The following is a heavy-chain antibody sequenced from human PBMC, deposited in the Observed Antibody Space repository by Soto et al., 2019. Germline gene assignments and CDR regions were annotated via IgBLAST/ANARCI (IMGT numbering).Heavy chain of an antibody. Sequence: EVQLVESGGGLVQPGGSLRLSCAASGFTVSNNYINWVREAPGKGLEWVSIIYSGGSTYYADSVKGRFTISRDNSKNTLYLQMTSLRAEDTAVYYCARSRLVALGVTLIAYWGQGNLVTVSS. CDR1: GFTVSNNY. CDR3: ARSRLVALGVTLIAY. V-gene: IGHV3-66*01. J-gene: IGHJ4*02. CDR2: IYSGGST. D-gene: IGHD3-16*01.